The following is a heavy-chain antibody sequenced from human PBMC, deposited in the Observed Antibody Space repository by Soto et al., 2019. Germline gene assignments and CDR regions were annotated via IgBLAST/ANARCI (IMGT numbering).Heavy chain of an antibody. CDR2: IYSSGST. D-gene: IGHD3-22*01. CDR1: GGSIISSSYY. Sequence: SETLSLTCTVSGGSIISSSYYWGWIRQPPGKGLEWIGSIYSSGSTYYNPSLKSRVAISVDTSKNQFSLKLSSVTAADTAVHYCATPVSSGYQAFEVWGQGTMVTVSS. J-gene: IGHJ3*01. V-gene: IGHV4-39*01. CDR3: ATPVSSGYQAFEV.